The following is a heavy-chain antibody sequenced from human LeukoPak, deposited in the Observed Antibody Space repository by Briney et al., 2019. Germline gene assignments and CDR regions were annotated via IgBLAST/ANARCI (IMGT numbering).Heavy chain of an antibody. Sequence: KPSETLSLTCVSGGSISSGSNYWTWIRQPAGKGLEWIGLINTSGNTNYNPSLKSRVTISVDTSKNQFSLKLTSVTAADTAVYYCAREPRGNCSSTSCPFYYYMDVWGKGTTVTVSS. V-gene: IGHV4-61*02. CDR2: INTSGNT. CDR1: GGSISSGSNY. J-gene: IGHJ6*03. D-gene: IGHD2-2*01. CDR3: AREPRGNCSSTSCPFYYYMDV.